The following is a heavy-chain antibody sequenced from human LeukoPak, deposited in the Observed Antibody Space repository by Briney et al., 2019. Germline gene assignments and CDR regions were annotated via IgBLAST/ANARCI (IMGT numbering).Heavy chain of an antibody. CDR2: IYYSGST. CDR1: GGSISSYY. J-gene: IGHJ4*02. D-gene: IGHD4-17*01. Sequence: PSETLSLTCTVSGGSISSYYWSWIRQPPGKGLEWIGYIYYSGSTNYNPSLKSRVTISVDTSKNQFSLKLSSVTAADTAVYYCARQGRGDYENWGQGTLVTVSS. V-gene: IGHV4-59*08. CDR3: ARQGRGDYEN.